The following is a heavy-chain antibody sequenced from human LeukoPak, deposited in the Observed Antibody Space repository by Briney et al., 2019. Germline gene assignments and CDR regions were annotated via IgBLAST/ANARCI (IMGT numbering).Heavy chain of an antibody. CDR1: GFTFSSYS. CDR2: IKQDGSEK. Sequence: PGGSLRLSCAASGFTFSSYSMNWVRQAPGKGLEWVANIKQDGSEKYYVDSVKGRFTISRDNAKNSLYLQMNSLRAEDTAVYYCALRARDYWGQGTLVTVSS. V-gene: IGHV3-7*01. J-gene: IGHJ4*02. CDR3: ALRARDY.